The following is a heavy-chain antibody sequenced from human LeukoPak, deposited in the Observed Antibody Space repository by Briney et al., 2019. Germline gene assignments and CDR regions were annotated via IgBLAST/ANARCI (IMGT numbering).Heavy chain of an antibody. Sequence: GGSLRLSCAASGFTFSSYSMNWVRQAPGKGLEWVSSISSSSSYIYYADSVKGRFTISRDNAKNSLYLQMNSLRAEDTAVYYCASDALYSFCSSTSCYGPNDFWGQGTLVTVSS. V-gene: IGHV3-21*01. CDR3: ASDALYSFCSSTSCYGPNDF. CDR2: ISSSSSYI. CDR1: GFTFSSYS. D-gene: IGHD2-2*01. J-gene: IGHJ4*02.